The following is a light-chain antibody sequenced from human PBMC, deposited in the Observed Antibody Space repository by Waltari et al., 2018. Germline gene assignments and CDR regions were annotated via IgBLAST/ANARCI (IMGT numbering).Light chain of an antibody. CDR1: SSNIGAGYD. CDR3: QSYDSSLSGYV. V-gene: IGLV1-40*01. Sequence: QSVLTQPPSVSGAPGQRVTISCTGSSSNIGAGYDVHWYQQLPGTAPKLPIYGNSKRPSGVPDRFSGSKSGTSAALAITGLQAEDEADYYCQSYDSSLSGYVFGTGTKVTVL. J-gene: IGLJ1*01. CDR2: GNS.